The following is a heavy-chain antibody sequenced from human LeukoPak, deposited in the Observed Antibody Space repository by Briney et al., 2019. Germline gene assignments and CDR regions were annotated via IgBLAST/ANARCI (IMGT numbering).Heavy chain of an antibody. CDR1: GFTFSSYA. Sequence: GGSLRLSCAASGFTFSSYAISWVRQAPGQGLEWMGRIIPILGIANYAQKFQGRVTITADKSTSTAYMELSSLRSEDTAVYYCARADIVVVPAANYYYYYGMDVWGQGTTVNVSS. CDR2: IIPILGIA. J-gene: IGHJ6*02. D-gene: IGHD2-2*01. CDR3: ARADIVVVPAANYYYYYGMDV. V-gene: IGHV1-69*04.